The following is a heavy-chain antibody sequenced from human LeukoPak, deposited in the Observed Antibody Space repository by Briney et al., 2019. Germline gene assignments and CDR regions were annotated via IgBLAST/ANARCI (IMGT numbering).Heavy chain of an antibody. Sequence: PGGALRLSCAASGFTFSSYAMHWVRQAPGKGLEWVAVISYDGSNKYYADSVKGRFTISRDNSKNTLYLQMNSLRAEDTAVYYCARDRGGTWDAFDIWGQGTMVTFSS. CDR1: GFTFSSYA. J-gene: IGHJ3*02. CDR3: ARDRGGTWDAFDI. CDR2: ISYDGSNK. D-gene: IGHD2-15*01. V-gene: IGHV3-30*04.